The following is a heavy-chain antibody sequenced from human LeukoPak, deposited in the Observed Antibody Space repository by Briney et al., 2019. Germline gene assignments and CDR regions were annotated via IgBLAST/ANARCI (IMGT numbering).Heavy chain of an antibody. V-gene: IGHV3-30*03. J-gene: IGHJ2*01. CDR1: GFTFSTYG. CDR2: ISYDGSNE. Sequence: GGSLRLSCAASGFTFSTYGMHWVRQAPGKGLEWVAIISYDGSNEYYTDSVKGRFTISRDNSKNTLYLQMNSLRPEDTAVYYCARDLGNWRKREWYFDLWGRGTLVTVSS. D-gene: IGHD1-1*01. CDR3: ARDLGNWRKREWYFDL.